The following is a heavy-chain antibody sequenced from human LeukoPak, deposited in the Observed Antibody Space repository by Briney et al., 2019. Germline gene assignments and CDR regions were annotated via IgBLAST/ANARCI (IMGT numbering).Heavy chain of an antibody. CDR3: ARDSIPTTYYYYGMDV. J-gene: IGHJ6*02. D-gene: IGHD4-11*01. V-gene: IGHV3-33*01. Sequence: GGSLRLSCAASGFTFSSYGMHWVCQAPGKGLEWVAVIWYDGSNKYYADSVKGRFTISRDNSKNTLYLQMNSLRAEDTAVYYCARDSIPTTYYYYGMDVWGQGTTVTVSS. CDR2: IWYDGSNK. CDR1: GFTFSSYG.